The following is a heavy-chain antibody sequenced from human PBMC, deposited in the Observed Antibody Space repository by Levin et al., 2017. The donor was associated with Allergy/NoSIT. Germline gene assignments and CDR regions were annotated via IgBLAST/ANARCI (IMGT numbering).Heavy chain of an antibody. CDR3: ARMEKEPYSYGPFDY. D-gene: IGHD5-18*01. CDR2: INHSGST. CDR1: GGSFSGYY. V-gene: IGHV4-34*01. J-gene: IGHJ4*02. Sequence: SETLSLTCAVYGGSFSGYYWSWIRQPPGKGLEWIGEINHSGSTNYNPSLKSRVTISVDTSKNQFSLKLSSVTAADTAVYYCARMEKEPYSYGPFDYWGQGTLVTVSS.